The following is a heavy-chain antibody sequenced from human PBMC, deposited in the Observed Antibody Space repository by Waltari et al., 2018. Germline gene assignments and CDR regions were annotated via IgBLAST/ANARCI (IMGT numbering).Heavy chain of an antibody. Sequence: DVQLVESGGGLVKPGGSLRLSCAGSGFTFSYACMTWVRQGPGKGLEWVGRIKNKRDGGKTDYSEPVKGRFIISRDDSENTLYLQMNNVETEDTAVYYCSSDRVGQYNWNDSDFDYWGQGTLVTVSS. J-gene: IGHJ4*02. V-gene: IGHV3-15*01. CDR3: SSDRVGQYNWNDSDFDY. CDR2: IKNKRDGGKT. D-gene: IGHD1-20*01. CDR1: GFTFSYAC.